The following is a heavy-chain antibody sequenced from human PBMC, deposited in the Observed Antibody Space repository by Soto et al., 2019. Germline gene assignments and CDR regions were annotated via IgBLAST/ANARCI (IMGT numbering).Heavy chain of an antibody. V-gene: IGHV3-73*02. CDR1: GFTFSGSA. CDR2: IRSKANSYAT. D-gene: IGHD3-22*01. J-gene: IGHJ3*02. Sequence: EVQLVESGGGLVQPGGSLKLSCAASGFTFSGSAMHWVRQASGKGLEWVGRIRSKANSYATAYAAWVKGRFTISRDDSKNTAYLQMNSLKTEDTAVYYCTRSYYYDSSGYLDAFDIWGQGTMVTVSS. CDR3: TRSYYYDSSGYLDAFDI.